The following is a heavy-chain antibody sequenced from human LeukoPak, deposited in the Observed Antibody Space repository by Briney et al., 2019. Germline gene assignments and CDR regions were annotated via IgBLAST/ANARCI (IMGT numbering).Heavy chain of an antibody. Sequence: GGSLRLSCAASGFTFSSYGMHWVRQAPGKGLEWVAVISYDGSNKYYADSVKGRFTISRDNSKNTLYLQMNSLRAEDTAVYYCAKDSHDSSGYYGYWGQGTLVTVSS. J-gene: IGHJ4*02. CDR3: AKDSHDSSGYYGY. CDR1: GFTFSSYG. D-gene: IGHD3-22*01. V-gene: IGHV3-30*18. CDR2: ISYDGSNK.